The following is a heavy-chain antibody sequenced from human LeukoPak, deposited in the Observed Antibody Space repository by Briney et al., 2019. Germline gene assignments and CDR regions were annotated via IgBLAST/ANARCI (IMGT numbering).Heavy chain of an antibody. J-gene: IGHJ4*02. CDR2: IWDDGSNK. CDR3: ARGRGNHPYFDF. CDR1: RFTFSAPG. V-gene: IGHV3-33*01. D-gene: IGHD1-14*01. Sequence: PGGSLSLSCAASRFTFSAPGMPWSRQAPGKGRGWVAFIWDDGSNKYYADSVKGRFTISRDNSMNTLYVQMNSLRAEDTAVYCCARGRGNHPYFDFWGQGTLVTVSS.